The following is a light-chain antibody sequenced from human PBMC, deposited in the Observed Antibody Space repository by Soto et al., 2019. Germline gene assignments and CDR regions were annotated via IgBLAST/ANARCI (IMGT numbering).Light chain of an antibody. CDR3: QQRSSWPPDT. CDR2: DAS. Sequence: EIVLTQSPATLSLSPGERATLSCRASQSVSSYLAWYQQKPGQAPRLLIYDASNRATGIPARFSGSGSGTDFTLTISSLEPEDFAGYYCQQRSSWPPDTFGQGTKLEIK. V-gene: IGKV3-11*01. CDR1: QSVSSY. J-gene: IGKJ2*01.